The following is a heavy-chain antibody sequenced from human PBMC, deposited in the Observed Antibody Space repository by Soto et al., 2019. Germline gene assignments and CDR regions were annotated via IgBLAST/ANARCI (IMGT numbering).Heavy chain of an antibody. CDR2: ISSSSSYI. J-gene: IGHJ6*02. V-gene: IGHV3-11*06. CDR1: GFTFSDFY. CDR3: ASGRSGLYYYYGMDV. Sequence: QVQLVESGGGLVKPGGSLRLSCAASGFTFSDFYMSWVRQAPGKGLEWVSYISSSSSYIYYADSVKGRFTISRDNAKNSLYLQMNSLRAEDTAVYYCASGRSGLYYYYGMDVWGQGTTVTVSS.